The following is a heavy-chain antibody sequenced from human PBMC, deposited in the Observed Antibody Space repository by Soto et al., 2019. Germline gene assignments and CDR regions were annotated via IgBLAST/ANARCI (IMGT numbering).Heavy chain of an antibody. CDR1: GGSVSSGSYY. V-gene: IGHV4-61*01. D-gene: IGHD3-9*01. J-gene: IGHJ6*02. Sequence: SETLSLTCTVSGGSVSSGSYYWSWIRQPPGKGLEWIGYIYYSGSTNYNPSLKSRVTISVDTSKNQFSLKLSSVTAADTAVYYCARVVRFFDWLSEYYYYYGMDVWGQGTTVTVSS. CDR2: IYYSGST. CDR3: ARVVRFFDWLSEYYYYYGMDV.